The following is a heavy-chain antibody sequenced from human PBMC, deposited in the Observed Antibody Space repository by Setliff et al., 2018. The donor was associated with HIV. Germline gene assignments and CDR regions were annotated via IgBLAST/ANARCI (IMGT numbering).Heavy chain of an antibody. V-gene: IGHV1-18*01. CDR3: ARDPGRDGYNLGAFDI. CDR1: GYTFVDDG. D-gene: IGHD5-12*01. CDR2: ISAYNGNT. Sequence: ASVKVSCKASGYTFVDDGITWVRQAPGQGLEWMGWISAYNGNTNYAQKLQGRVTMTTDTSTSTAYMELRSLRSDDTAVYYCARDPGRDGYNLGAFDIWGQGTMVTVSS. J-gene: IGHJ3*02.